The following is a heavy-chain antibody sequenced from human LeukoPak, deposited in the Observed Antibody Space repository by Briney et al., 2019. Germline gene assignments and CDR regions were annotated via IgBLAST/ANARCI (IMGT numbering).Heavy chain of an antibody. V-gene: IGHV4-30-4*08. CDR2: IYYSGST. CDR3: ARAYCGGDCYLDY. CDR1: GGSISSGDYY. D-gene: IGHD2-21*02. J-gene: IGHJ4*02. Sequence: SETLSLTCTVSGGSISSGDYYWGWIRQPPGKGLEWIGYIYYSGSTYYNPSLKSRVTISVDTSKNQFSLKLSSVTAADTAVYYCARAYCGGDCYLDYWGQGTLVTVSS.